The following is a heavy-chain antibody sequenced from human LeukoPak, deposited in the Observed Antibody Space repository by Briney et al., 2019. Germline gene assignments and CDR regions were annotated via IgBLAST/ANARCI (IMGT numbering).Heavy chain of an antibody. J-gene: IGHJ4*02. Sequence: GASVKVSCKASGYTFTSYDINWVRQAPGQGLEWMGRIIPIFGIANYAQKFQGRVTITADKSTSTAYMELSSLRSEDTAVYYCARGSVDTAMVSEYYFDYWGQGTLVTVSS. CDR2: IIPIFGIA. CDR1: GYTFTSYD. V-gene: IGHV1-69*04. D-gene: IGHD5-18*01. CDR3: ARGSVDTAMVSEYYFDY.